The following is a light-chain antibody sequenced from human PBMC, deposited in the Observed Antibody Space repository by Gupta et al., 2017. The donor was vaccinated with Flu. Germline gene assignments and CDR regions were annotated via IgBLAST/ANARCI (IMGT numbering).Light chain of an antibody. CDR3: MHGTGWPYA. J-gene: IGKJ2*01. V-gene: IGKV2-30*02. CDR1: QTLVHRNGNTY. CDR2: KVS. Sequence: ISCRSSQTLVHRNGNTYWHWFKHRPGQCPRRLIYKVSNRDSGVPDRCSGNGSGTDFTLKISRVEADDVGVYYCMHGTGWPYAFGQGTKLEI.